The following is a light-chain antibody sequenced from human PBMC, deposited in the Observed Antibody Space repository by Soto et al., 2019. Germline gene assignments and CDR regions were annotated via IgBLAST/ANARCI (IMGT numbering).Light chain of an antibody. V-gene: IGKV3-15*01. J-gene: IGKJ1*01. CDR3: QQYNTWPRT. CDR1: QSVSSN. CDR2: GAY. Sequence: EIVMTQSPATLSVSPGERATLSCRASQSVSSNLAWYQQKPGQAPRLLISGAYTRATGIPARFSGSGSGTDFTLTITSLQSEDFGIYYCQQYNTWPRTFGQGTKVDIK.